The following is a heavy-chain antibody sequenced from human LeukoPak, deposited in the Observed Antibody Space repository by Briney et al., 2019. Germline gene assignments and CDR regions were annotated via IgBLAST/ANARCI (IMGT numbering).Heavy chain of an antibody. Sequence: PGGSLRLSCAASGLVFSSSAMHWVRQAPGKGLEWVSAISGSGGSTYYADSVKGRFTISGDNSKNTVYLQMNSLRAEDTAVYYCAKTGQFDYWGQGTLVTVSS. CDR2: ISGSGGST. CDR1: GLVFSSSA. CDR3: AKTGQFDY. J-gene: IGHJ4*02. V-gene: IGHV3-23*01.